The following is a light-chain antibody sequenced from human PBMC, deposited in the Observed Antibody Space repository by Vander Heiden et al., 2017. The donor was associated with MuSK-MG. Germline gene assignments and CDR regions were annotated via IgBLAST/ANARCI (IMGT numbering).Light chain of an antibody. V-gene: IGKV3-20*01. Sequence: EIVLTQSPGTLSLSPGERATLSCRASQSVTSSHLAWYQQKPGQAPRLLIHGASSRATGIPDRFSGRGSGTDFTLTISRVEPEDFAVYYCQQYGRSPHTFGGGTKVXIK. CDR2: GAS. CDR1: QSVTSSH. CDR3: QQYGRSPHT. J-gene: IGKJ4*01.